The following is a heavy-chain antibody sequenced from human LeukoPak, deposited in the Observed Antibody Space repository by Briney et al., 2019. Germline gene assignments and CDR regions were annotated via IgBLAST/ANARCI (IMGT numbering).Heavy chain of an antibody. V-gene: IGHV3-23*01. Sequence: PGGSLRLSCAASGFTFSNYAMSWVRQAPGKGLEWVSAITNSGDNTYYADSVKGRFTISRDNSKNTLYLQMNSLRAEDTAVYYCARDLYYYDSSGYYSFDYWGQGTLVTVSS. CDR1: GFTFSNYA. CDR3: ARDLYYYDSSGYYSFDY. J-gene: IGHJ4*02. D-gene: IGHD3-22*01. CDR2: ITNSGDNT.